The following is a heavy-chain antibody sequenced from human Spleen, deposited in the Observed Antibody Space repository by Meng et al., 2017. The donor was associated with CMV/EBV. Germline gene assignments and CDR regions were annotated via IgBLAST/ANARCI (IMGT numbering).Heavy chain of an antibody. V-gene: IGHV4-59*01. J-gene: IGHJ1*01. CDR2: IYYRGNT. Sequence: TGSGVSISSYYWTWIRQPPGKGLEWIGYIYYRGNTNYNPSLKSRVTMSVDTSRNQFSLTLSSVTAADTAVYYCSRDYCGGDCYSLGHWGQGSLVTVSS. D-gene: IGHD2-21*01. CDR1: GVSISSYY. CDR3: SRDYCGGDCYSLGH.